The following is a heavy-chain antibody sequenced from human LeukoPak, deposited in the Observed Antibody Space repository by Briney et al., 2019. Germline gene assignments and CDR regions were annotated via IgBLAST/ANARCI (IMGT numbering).Heavy chain of an antibody. CDR3: ARGSPYYYYRSGYFKN. Sequence: GGSQTLLCAASGYTFSTYYMHWVRQAPGKGLVWVSRINSDGSSTSNADSVKGRFTISRDNAKNTLCMQMNSLRAEDTAVYYCARGSPYYYYRSGYFKNWGDKALVTVPS. D-gene: IGHD3-22*01. V-gene: IGHV3-74*01. CDR2: INSDGSST. CDR1: GYTFSTYY. J-gene: IGHJ4*03.